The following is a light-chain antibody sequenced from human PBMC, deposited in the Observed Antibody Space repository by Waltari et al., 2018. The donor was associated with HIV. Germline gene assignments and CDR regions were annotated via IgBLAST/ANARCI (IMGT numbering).Light chain of an antibody. CDR1: SANPGLGYD. CDR2: DNI. Sequence: QSVLTLPPSVSGAPGQRATNSCTGRSANPGLGYDVQWYQQLPGTAPKPLVYDNINRPSGVPDRFSGSKSGISASLAITGLQAEDEANYYCQSYDNSLSAWVFGGGTKVTVL. V-gene: IGLV1-40*01. J-gene: IGLJ3*02. CDR3: QSYDNSLSAWV.